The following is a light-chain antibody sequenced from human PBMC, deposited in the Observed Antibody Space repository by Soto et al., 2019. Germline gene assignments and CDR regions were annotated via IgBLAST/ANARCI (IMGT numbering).Light chain of an antibody. Sequence: EIVLTQSPATLSLSPGERATLSCRASQSVGSYLAWYQQKPGQAPRLLIYDASNRATGIPARFSGSGSGTDFTLTIGSLEPEDFAVYYCQQRSNWPSFGGGSKVEIK. CDR1: QSVGSY. CDR3: QQRSNWPS. V-gene: IGKV3-11*01. CDR2: DAS. J-gene: IGKJ4*01.